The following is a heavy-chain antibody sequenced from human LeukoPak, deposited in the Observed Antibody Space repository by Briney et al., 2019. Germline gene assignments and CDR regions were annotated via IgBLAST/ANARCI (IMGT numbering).Heavy chain of an antibody. J-gene: IGHJ6*02. Sequence: GGSLRLSCAASGFTVSNNYMSWVRQAPGKGLEWVALIYSGGSTYYADFVKGRFTISRDNSKNTLYLQMSSLRAEDTAVYYCAGFSHKGVWGQGTTVTVSS. CDR3: AGFSHKGV. V-gene: IGHV3-66*01. CDR2: IYSGGST. CDR1: GFTVSNNY.